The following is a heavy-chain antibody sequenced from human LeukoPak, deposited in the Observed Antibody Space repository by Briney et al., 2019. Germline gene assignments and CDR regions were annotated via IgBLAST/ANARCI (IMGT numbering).Heavy chain of an antibody. CDR3: ARVLYYYDSSGYYVADY. V-gene: IGHV1-46*01. CDR2: INPSGGST. J-gene: IGHJ4*02. CDR1: GYTFTSYY. Sequence: ASVKVSCKTSGYTFTSYYMHWVRQAPGQGLEWMGIINPSGGSTSYAQKFQGRVTMTRDMSTSTAYMELSSLRSEDTAVYYCARVLYYYDSSGYYVADYWGQGTLVTVSS. D-gene: IGHD3-22*01.